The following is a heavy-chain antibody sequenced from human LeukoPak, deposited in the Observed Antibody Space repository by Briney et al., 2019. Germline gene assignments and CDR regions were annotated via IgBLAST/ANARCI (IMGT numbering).Heavy chain of an antibody. V-gene: IGHV4-34*01. J-gene: IGHJ4*02. D-gene: IGHD5-18*01. CDR2: INHSGST. CDR3: AREDTGFDY. Sequence: SETLSLTCAVYGRSLSGYYWSWIRQPPGKGLEWIGEINHSGSTNYNPSLKGRVTISVDTSKNQFSLKLSSVTAADTAVYYCAREDTGFDYWGQGPLVTVSS. CDR1: GRSLSGYY.